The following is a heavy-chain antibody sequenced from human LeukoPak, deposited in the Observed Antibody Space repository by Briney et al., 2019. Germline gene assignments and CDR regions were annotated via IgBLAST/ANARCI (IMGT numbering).Heavy chain of an antibody. D-gene: IGHD7-27*01. J-gene: IGHJ4*02. CDR1: GGSISSSSYY. Sequence: SETLSLTCTVSGGSISSSSYYWGWIRQPPGKGLEWIGSTYYSGSTYYNPSLKSRVTISVDTSKNQSSLKLSSVTAADTAVYYCARHAQLGIFDYWGQGTLVIVSS. CDR3: ARHAQLGIFDY. CDR2: TYYSGST. V-gene: IGHV4-39*01.